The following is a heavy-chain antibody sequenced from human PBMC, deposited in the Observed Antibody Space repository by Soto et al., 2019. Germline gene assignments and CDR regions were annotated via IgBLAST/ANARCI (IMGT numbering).Heavy chain of an antibody. V-gene: IGHV4-61*01. D-gene: IGHD4-4*01. CDR3: TRRDDFGTYESHF. CDR2: IHHSGTT. J-gene: IGHJ4*02. CDR1: GGSVSSGSYY. Sequence: SETLSLTCTVSGGSVSSGSYYWSWVRQPPGKGLEWIGYIHHSGTTNYNPSLKSRATISVDTFKNQFSLKTEDTAVYYCTRRDDFGTYESHFWGQGTQVTVSS.